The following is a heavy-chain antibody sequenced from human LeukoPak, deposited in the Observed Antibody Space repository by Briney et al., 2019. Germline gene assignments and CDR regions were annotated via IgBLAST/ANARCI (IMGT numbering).Heavy chain of an antibody. D-gene: IGHD3-16*01. J-gene: IGHJ4*02. V-gene: IGHV4-59*01. CDR3: ARAAGGGGGVSDR. Sequence: MASETLSLTCTVSGGSISSYYWSWIRQPPGKGLEWIGYIYYSGSTNYNPSLKSRVTISVDTSKNKFSLKLSSVTAADTAVYDCARAAGGGGGVSDRWGQGTLVTVSS. CDR2: IYYSGST. CDR1: GGSISSYY.